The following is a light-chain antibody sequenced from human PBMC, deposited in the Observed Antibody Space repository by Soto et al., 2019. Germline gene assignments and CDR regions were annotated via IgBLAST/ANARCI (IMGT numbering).Light chain of an antibody. CDR1: QSISIY. CDR3: QQSYSTPQYT. Sequence: DIQMTQSPSSLSASVGDRVTITCRASQSISIYLNWYQQKPGKAPKLLIYAASSLQSGVPSRFRGSGSGTDFTLTISSLQPEAFTTYYCQQSYSTPQYTFGQGTKLEIK. J-gene: IGKJ2*01. V-gene: IGKV1-39*01. CDR2: AAS.